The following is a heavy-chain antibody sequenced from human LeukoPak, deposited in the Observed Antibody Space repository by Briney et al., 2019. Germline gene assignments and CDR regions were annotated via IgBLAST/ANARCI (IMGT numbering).Heavy chain of an antibody. D-gene: IGHD2-2*02. V-gene: IGHV1-24*01. J-gene: IGHJ4*02. CDR1: GYTLTELS. CDR3: ATALIGYCSGTSCYSRDY. CDR2: FDPEDGET. Sequence: ASVKVSCKVSGYTLTELSMHWVRQAPGKGLEWMRGFDPEDGETIYAQKFQGRVTMTEDTSTDTAYMELSSLRSEDTAVYYCATALIGYCSGTSCYSRDYWGQGTLVTVSS.